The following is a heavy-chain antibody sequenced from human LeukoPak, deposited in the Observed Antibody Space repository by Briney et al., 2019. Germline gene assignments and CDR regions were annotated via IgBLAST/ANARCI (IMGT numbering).Heavy chain of an antibody. CDR1: GYTFTSYD. CDR2: MNPNSGNT. V-gene: IGHV1-8*03. J-gene: IGHJ6*03. Sequence: ASVKVSCKASGYTFTSYDINWVRQATGQGLEWMGWMNPNSGNTGYAQKFQGRVTTTRNTSISTAYMELSSLRSEDTAVYYCARVILCEKEFLRANSDYYMDVWGKGTTVTVSS. D-gene: IGHD2/OR15-2a*01. CDR3: ARVILCEKEFLRANSDYYMDV.